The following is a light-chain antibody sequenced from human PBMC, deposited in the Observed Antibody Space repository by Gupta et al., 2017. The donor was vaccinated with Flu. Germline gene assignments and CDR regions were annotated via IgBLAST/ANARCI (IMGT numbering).Light chain of an antibody. CDR1: TSNIGTYS. CDR3: ATWDDTLSVV. V-gene: IGLV1-47*01. CDR2: RKD. Sequence: QSALTQPPSASGTPGQRVPIFCFGTTSNIGTYSVYWYQQVPGTAPKLLIGRKDQRPSGVPDRFSASKSGTSASLTISELRSEDEADYYCATWDDTLSVVFGGGTELTVL. J-gene: IGLJ2*01.